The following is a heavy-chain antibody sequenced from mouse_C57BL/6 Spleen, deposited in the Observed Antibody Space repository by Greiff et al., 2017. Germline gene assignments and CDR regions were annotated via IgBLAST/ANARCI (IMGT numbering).Heavy chain of an antibody. J-gene: IGHJ3*01. CDR2: ITPSSGYT. CDR1: GYTFTSYT. V-gene: IGHV1-4*01. Sequence: VQLQQSGAELARPGASVKMSCKASGYTFTSYTMHWVKQRPGQGLEWIGYITPSSGYTKYNQKFKDKATLTADKSSSTAYMQLSSLTSEDSAVYYCARSSYYDYLWFAYWGQGTLVTVSA. D-gene: IGHD2-4*01. CDR3: ARSSYYDYLWFAY.